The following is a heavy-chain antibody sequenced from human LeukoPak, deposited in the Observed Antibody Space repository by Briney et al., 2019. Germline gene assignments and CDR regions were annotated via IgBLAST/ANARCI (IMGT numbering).Heavy chain of an antibody. J-gene: IGHJ3*02. D-gene: IGHD1-1*01. V-gene: IGHV4-39*07. CDR1: GDSVTSSSYS. CDR3: ARLSTWNDGVDAFDI. CDR2: IYYYGST. Sequence: KPSETPSLTCTVSGDSVTSSSYSWGWIRQSPGKGLEWIGTIYYYGSTYYNPSLKSRVTMSLDTSKNQFSLNLSSVTAADTAVFYCARLSTWNDGVDAFDIWGQGTMVTVSS.